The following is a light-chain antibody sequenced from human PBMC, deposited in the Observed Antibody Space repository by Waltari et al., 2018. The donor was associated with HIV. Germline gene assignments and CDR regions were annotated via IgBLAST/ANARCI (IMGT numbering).Light chain of an antibody. CDR2: EVS. J-gene: IGLJ2*01. V-gene: IGLV2-8*01. CDR1: SSDVGGYNY. CDR3: SSYAGSNTDVV. Sequence: QSALTQPPSASGSPGQSVTISSTGTSSDVGGYNYASWYQQHPGKAPKLMIYEVSKRPSGVPDRFSGSKSGNTASLTVSGLQAEDEADYYCSSYAGSNTDVVFGGGTKLTVL.